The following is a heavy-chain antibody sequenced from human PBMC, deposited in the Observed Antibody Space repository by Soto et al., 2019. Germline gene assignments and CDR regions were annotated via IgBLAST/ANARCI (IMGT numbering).Heavy chain of an antibody. J-gene: IGHJ6*03. CDR1: GFTFSSYW. Sequence: EVQLVESGGGLVQPGGSLRLSCAASGFTFSSYWMHWVRQAPGKGLVWVSRIYSDGSRTSYADSVKGRFTISRDNAKHTLYLQMDSLSPEDTAVYYCARGAGGYYYMDVWGKGTTVTVSS. CDR3: ARGAGGYYYMDV. D-gene: IGHD3-10*01. CDR2: IYSDGSRT. V-gene: IGHV3-74*01.